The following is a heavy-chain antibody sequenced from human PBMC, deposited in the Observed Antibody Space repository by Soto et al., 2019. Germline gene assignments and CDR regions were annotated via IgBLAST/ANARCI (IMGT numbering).Heavy chain of an antibody. CDR1: GFTFGAFA. J-gene: IGHJ2*01. V-gene: IGHV3-23*01. CDR3: AKPHTATTVVTRYWYFDL. Sequence: EGSLRLSFAASGFTFGAFAMDWDRQRPGDGMEWVSSLRAGGGSTYYTNSVRGRFTISIDNSNGTLCLRMNNLRAEDTAVYFCAKPHTATTVVTRYWYFDLCGRGTLVTVSS. CDR2: LRAGGGST. D-gene: IGHD4-17*01.